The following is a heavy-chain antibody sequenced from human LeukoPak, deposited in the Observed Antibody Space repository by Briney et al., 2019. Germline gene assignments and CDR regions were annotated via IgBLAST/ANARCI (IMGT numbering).Heavy chain of an antibody. CDR1: GGSISSYY. CDR3: AKGSGYDANWFDP. V-gene: IGHV4-59*12. D-gene: IGHD5-12*01. Sequence: SETLSLTCTVSGGSISSYYWNWIRQPPGKGLEWIGYIYYSGSTNYNPSLKSRVTISVDTSKNQFSLKLSSVTAADTAVYYCAKGSGYDANWFDPWGQGTLVTVSS. J-gene: IGHJ5*02. CDR2: IYYSGST.